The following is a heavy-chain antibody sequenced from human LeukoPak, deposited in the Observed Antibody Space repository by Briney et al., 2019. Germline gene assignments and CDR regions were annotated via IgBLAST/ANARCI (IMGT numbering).Heavy chain of an antibody. CDR2: IYHSGST. CDR1: GDSISSGGYY. Sequence: SQTLSLTCTVSGDSISSGGYYWSWIRQPPGKGLEWIGYIYHSGSTYYNPSLKSRVTISVDRSKNQFSLKLSSVTAADTAVYYCARDLYPYYYYYGMDVWGQGTTVTVSS. V-gene: IGHV4-30-2*01. J-gene: IGHJ6*02. D-gene: IGHD2-2*02. CDR3: ARDLYPYYYYYGMDV.